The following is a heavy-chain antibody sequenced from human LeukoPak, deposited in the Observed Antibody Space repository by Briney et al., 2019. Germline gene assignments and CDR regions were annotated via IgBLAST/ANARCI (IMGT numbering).Heavy chain of an antibody. D-gene: IGHD2-2*03. V-gene: IGHV3-23*01. Sequence: GGSLRLSCAASGFTFKTYAMTWVRQAPGKGREWVSGISGSGESTYYADSVKGRFTISRDNSKNTLYLQMNSLRAEDTAVYYCAKDSGYCSSSGCYFDFWGQGTLVSVSS. CDR1: GFTFKTYA. CDR3: AKDSGYCSSSGCYFDF. CDR2: ISGSGEST. J-gene: IGHJ4*02.